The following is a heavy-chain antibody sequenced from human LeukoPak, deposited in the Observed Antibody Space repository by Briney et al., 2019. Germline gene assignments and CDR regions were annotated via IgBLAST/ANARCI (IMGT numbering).Heavy chain of an antibody. CDR1: GFSFSSYG. V-gene: IGHV3-30*02. J-gene: IGHJ4*02. CDR3: ARILSSAWGELGY. Sequence: GSLRLSCAAFGFSFSSYGMHWLRQAPGKGLGWVAFIRNDGSNTYYADSVKGRFTISRDNSKNTLYLQMSSLRAEDTAVYYCARILSSAWGELGYWGQGTLVTVSS. CDR2: IRNDGSNT. D-gene: IGHD6-19*01.